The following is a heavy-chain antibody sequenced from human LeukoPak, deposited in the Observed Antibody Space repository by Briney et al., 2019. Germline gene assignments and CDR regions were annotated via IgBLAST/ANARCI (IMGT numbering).Heavy chain of an antibody. Sequence: ASVKVSCKASGYTFTSYGINWVRQAPGQGLEWMGRISAYNGNTNYAQKLQGRVTMTTDTSTSTAYMELRSLRSDDTAVYYCAGVFKLAAGNWFDPWGQGTLVTVSS. V-gene: IGHV1-18*01. CDR2: ISAYNGNT. CDR3: AGVFKLAAGNWFDP. CDR1: GYTFTSYG. D-gene: IGHD6-13*01. J-gene: IGHJ5*02.